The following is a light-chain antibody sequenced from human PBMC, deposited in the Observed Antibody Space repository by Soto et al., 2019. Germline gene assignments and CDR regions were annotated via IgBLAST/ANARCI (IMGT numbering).Light chain of an antibody. CDR1: QSVSSNH. J-gene: IGKJ2*01. Sequence: EIVLTQSPGTLSLSPGERATLSCRASQSVSSNHLAWYQQKPGQAPRLLIYGSSSRATGIPDRFSGSGSGTDFTLTISRLAPEDFAVYFCHLYSGSPTHTFGQGTKVDI. CDR3: HLYSGSPTHT. CDR2: GSS. V-gene: IGKV3-20*01.